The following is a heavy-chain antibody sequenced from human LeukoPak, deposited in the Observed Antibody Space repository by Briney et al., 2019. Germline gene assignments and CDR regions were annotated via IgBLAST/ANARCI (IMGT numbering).Heavy chain of an antibody. D-gene: IGHD4-23*01. J-gene: IGHJ4*02. CDR3: ARGYGGNLTYYFDY. CDR2: INHSGST. Sequence: SETLSLTCAVYGGSFSGYYWSWIRQPPGKGLEWIGEINHSGSTNYNPSLKSRVTISVDTSKNQFSLKLSSVTAVDTAVYYCARGYGGNLTYYFDYWGQGTLVTVSS. CDR1: GGSFSGYY. V-gene: IGHV4-34*01.